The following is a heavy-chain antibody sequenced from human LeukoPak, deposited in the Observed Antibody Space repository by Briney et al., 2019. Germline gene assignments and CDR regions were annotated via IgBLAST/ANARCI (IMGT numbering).Heavy chain of an antibody. D-gene: IGHD3-10*01. Sequence: GGSLRLSCAASGFTFSSYGMHWVRQAPGKGLEWVAVIWYDGSNKYYADSVKGRFTISRDNSKNTLYLQMNSLRAEDTAVYYCAKSPRGFMFDYWGQGTLVTVSS. J-gene: IGHJ4*02. CDR1: GFTFSSYG. CDR3: AKSPRGFMFDY. CDR2: IWYDGSNK. V-gene: IGHV3-33*06.